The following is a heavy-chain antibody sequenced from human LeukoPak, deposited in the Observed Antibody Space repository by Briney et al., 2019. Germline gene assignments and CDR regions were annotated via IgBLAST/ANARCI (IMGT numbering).Heavy chain of an antibody. CDR2: ISGSGGST. Sequence: LAGGSLRLSCAASGFTFSSYAMSWVRQAPGKGLEWVSAISGSGGSTYYADSVKGRFTISRDNSKNTLYLQMNSLRAEDTAIYYCSKGVEPQKRAEDFQDWGQGTLVTVSS. J-gene: IGHJ1*01. CDR3: SKGVEPQKRAEDFQD. CDR1: GFTFSSYA. D-gene: IGHD5-24*01. V-gene: IGHV3-23*01.